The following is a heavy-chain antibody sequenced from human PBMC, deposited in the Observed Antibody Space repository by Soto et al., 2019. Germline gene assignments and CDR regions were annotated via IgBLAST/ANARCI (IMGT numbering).Heavy chain of an antibody. Sequence: EVQLVESGGGLVKPGGSLRLSCAASGFTFSNAWMNWVRQAPGKGLGWVGRIKSKTDGGTTDYAAPVKGRFTISRDDSKNTLYLQMNSLKTEDTAVYYCTTDLTYYYDSSGYYDAFDIWGQGTMVTVSS. CDR1: GFTFSNAW. CDR2: IKSKTDGGTT. CDR3: TTDLTYYYDSSGYYDAFDI. D-gene: IGHD3-22*01. V-gene: IGHV3-15*07. J-gene: IGHJ3*02.